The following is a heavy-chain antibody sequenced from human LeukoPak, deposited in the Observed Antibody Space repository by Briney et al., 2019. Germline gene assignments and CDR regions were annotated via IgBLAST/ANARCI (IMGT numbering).Heavy chain of an antibody. CDR3: ARVGTYGSGSYLSWLDY. J-gene: IGHJ4*02. Sequence: PSEILSLTCTVSGDSISGSYWSWIRQPPGKGLEWIGYIYYSGSTNYNPSLKSRVTISVDTSKNQFSLKLSSVTAADTAVYYCARVGTYGSGSYLSWLDYWGQGTLVTVSS. CDR1: GDSISGSY. CDR2: IYYSGST. D-gene: IGHD3-10*01. V-gene: IGHV4-59*01.